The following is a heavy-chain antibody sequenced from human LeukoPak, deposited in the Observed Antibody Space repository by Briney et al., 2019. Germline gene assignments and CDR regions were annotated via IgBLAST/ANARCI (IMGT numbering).Heavy chain of an antibody. V-gene: IGHV3-20*04. Sequence: GGSLRLSCAASGFTFDDYGMSWVRHAPGKGPEWVPGINWNGGGTAYAASVKGRFTISRDNAKNSLYLQMNSLRAEDTALYYCAATYSSGWYSHSDYWGQGTLVTVSS. CDR2: INWNGGGT. D-gene: IGHD6-19*01. J-gene: IGHJ4*02. CDR3: AATYSSGWYSHSDY. CDR1: GFTFDDYG.